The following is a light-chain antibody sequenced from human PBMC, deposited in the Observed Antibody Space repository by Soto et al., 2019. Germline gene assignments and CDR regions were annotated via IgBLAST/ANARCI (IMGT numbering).Light chain of an antibody. Sequence: DIQMTQSPSSLSASVGDRVTITCRASQGIRKDLGWYQQKPGKAPKRLIYAASSLQSGVPSRFSGSGFGTEFTLTISSLQPEDYATYYCLQQNSYPLTVGGGTKVEIK. V-gene: IGKV1-17*01. CDR1: QGIRKD. CDR2: AAS. J-gene: IGKJ4*01. CDR3: LQQNSYPLT.